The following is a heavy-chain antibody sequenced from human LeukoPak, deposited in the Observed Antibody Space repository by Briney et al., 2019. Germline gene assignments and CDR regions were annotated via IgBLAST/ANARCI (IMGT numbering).Heavy chain of an antibody. V-gene: IGHV4-39*07. D-gene: IGHD6-13*01. CDR2: IYYSGTP. CDR1: GGSISSSSYY. CDR3: ARDNIPVAGTGLSWFDP. J-gene: IGHJ5*02. Sequence: SETLSLTCTVSGGSISSSSYYWGWIRQPPGKGLEWIGSIYYSGTPYYNPSLKSRVTLSVDRSKNQFFLKMTSVTAADTAVYYCARDNIPVAGTGLSWFDP.